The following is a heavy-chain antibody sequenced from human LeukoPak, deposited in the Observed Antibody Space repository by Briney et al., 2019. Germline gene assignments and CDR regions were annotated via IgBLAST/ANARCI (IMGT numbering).Heavy chain of an antibody. J-gene: IGHJ6*03. CDR2: MNPNSGNT. V-gene: IGHV1-8*03. CDR1: GYTFTSYD. D-gene: IGHD6-13*01. CDR3: ARGGSSSWWGYYYYMDV. Sequence: ASVKVSCKASGYTFTSYDINWVRQATGQGLEWMGWMNPNSGNTGYAQKFQGRVTITRNTSISTAYMELSSLRSEDTAVYYCARGGSSSWWGYYYYMDVWGKGTTVTVSS.